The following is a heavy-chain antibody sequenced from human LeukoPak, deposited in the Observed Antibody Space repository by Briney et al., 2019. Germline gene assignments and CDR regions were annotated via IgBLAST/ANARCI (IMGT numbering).Heavy chain of an antibody. J-gene: IGHJ4*02. V-gene: IGHV3-30*02. CDR3: AKDRVYYYDSSGLGY. D-gene: IGHD3-22*01. CDR2: IRYDGSNK. CDR1: GFTFSSYG. Sequence: PGGSLRLSCAASGFTFSSYGMHWVRQAPGKGLEWVAFIRYDGSNKYYADSVKGRFTISRDNSKNTLYLQMNSLRAEDTAVYYCAKDRVYYYDSSGLGYWGQGTLATVSS.